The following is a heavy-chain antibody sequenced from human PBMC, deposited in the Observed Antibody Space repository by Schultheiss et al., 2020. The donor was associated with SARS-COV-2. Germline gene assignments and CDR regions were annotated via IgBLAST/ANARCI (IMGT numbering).Heavy chain of an antibody. Sequence: GGSLRLSCAASGFTFSSYGMHWVRQAPGKGLEWVAVIWYDGSNKYYADSVKGRFTISRDNAKNSLYLQMNSLRAEDTALYYCAKGMGYEVGNLDLVVITSAGFDYWGQGTLVTVSS. J-gene: IGHJ4*02. CDR1: GFTFSSYG. CDR2: IWYDGSNK. D-gene: IGHD3-22*01. V-gene: IGHV3-33*03. CDR3: AKGMGYEVGNLDLVVITSAGFDY.